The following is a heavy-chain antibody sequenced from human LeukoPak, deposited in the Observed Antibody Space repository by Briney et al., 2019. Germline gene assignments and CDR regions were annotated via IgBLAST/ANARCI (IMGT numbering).Heavy chain of an antibody. CDR2: ISASGP. V-gene: IGHV3-23*01. Sequence: GGSLRLSCAASGFIFSNYRMNWVRQAPGKGLEWVSTISASGPYYADAVRGRFTISRDNSRNTLSLQMDSLRAEDTAVYYCAKDHESDGYPCLDHWGLGTLVTVSS. D-gene: IGHD3-22*01. J-gene: IGHJ4*02. CDR1: GFIFSNYR. CDR3: AKDHESDGYPCLDH.